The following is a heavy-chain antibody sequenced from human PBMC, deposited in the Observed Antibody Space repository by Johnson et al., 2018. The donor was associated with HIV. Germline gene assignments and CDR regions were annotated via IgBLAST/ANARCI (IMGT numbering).Heavy chain of an antibody. V-gene: IGHV3-30*04. CDR2: IGYDGNDK. Sequence: VQLVESGGDVVQPGRSLRLSCAASGFTFRSYAMHWVRQAPGKGLEWVAAIGYDGNDKDYADSVKGRFTISRDNSRNTLYLHLNSLRAVDTAVYYCARVRSGGENAFEIWGQGTRVTVSS. D-gene: IGHD1-26*01. CDR3: ARVRSGGENAFEI. J-gene: IGHJ3*02. CDR1: GFTFRSYA.